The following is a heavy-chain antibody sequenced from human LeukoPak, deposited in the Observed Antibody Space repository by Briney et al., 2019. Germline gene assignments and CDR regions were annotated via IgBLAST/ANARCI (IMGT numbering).Heavy chain of an antibody. D-gene: IGHD3-22*01. J-gene: IGHJ6*03. CDR2: INPNSGGT. V-gene: IGHV1-2*02. CDR3: ARVAYYYDSSGFPRGYYYYYMDV. CDR1: GYTFTEYY. Sequence: AASVKVSCKASGYTFTEYYIHWVRQAPGQGLEWMGWINPNSGGTNYAQKFQGRVTMTRDTSISTAYMELSRLRSDDTAVYYCARVAYYYDSSGFPRGYYYYYMDVWGKGTTVTVSS.